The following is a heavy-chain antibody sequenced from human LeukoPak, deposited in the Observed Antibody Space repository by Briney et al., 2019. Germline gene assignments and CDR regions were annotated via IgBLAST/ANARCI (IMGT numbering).Heavy chain of an antibody. D-gene: IGHD3-10*01. CDR1: GYTFTHYA. CDR2: TNVGNDYT. J-gene: IGHJ5*01. CDR3: ARDRAVSWLDS. V-gene: IGHV1-3*01. Sequence: GASVKVSCKASGYTFTHYAVHWVRQAPGQRLEWMGWTNVGNDYTESSQKFQDRLTITSDTTATTVYMELSSLRAEDTATYYCARDRAVSWLDSWGLGTLVTVSS.